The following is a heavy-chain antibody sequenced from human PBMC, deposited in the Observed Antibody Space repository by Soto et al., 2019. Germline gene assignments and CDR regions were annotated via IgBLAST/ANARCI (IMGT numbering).Heavy chain of an antibody. V-gene: IGHV3-74*01. CDR3: ALEIWGARQQLVPYGMDV. D-gene: IGHD6-13*01. J-gene: IGHJ6*02. Sequence: WVSLRLSCAASGFTFSSYWMYWVRQATGKGLVWVSRINSDGSSTSYADAVKGRFTISRDNAKNTLYLKMNSLRAEDTAVYYCALEIWGARQQLVPYGMDVWAQGTTVTVSS. CDR2: INSDGSST. CDR1: GFTFSSYW.